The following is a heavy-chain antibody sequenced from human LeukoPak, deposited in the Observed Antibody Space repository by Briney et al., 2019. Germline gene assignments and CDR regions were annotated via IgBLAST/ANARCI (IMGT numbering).Heavy chain of an antibody. CDR2: ISAYNGNT. CDR3: ARRGYDPRAFDI. CDR1: GGTFSSYA. D-gene: IGHD2-15*01. V-gene: IGHV1-18*01. Sequence: GASVKVSCKASGGTFSSYAISWVRQAPGQGLEWMGWISAYNGNTNYAQKLQGRVTMTTDTSTSTAYMELRSLRSDDTAVYYCARRGYDPRAFDIWGQGTMVTVSS. J-gene: IGHJ3*02.